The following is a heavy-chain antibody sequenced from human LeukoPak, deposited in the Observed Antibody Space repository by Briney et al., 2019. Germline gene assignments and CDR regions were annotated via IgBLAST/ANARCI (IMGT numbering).Heavy chain of an antibody. CDR3: ARAGPFGESYFDY. CDR2: IKQDGSEK. D-gene: IGHD3-10*01. Sequence: LRLSCAASGFTFSSYWMSWVRQAPGKGLEWVANIKQDGSEKYYVDSVKGRFTISRDNGKNSLYLQMNSLRAEDTAVYYCARAGPFGESYFDYWGQGTLITVSS. J-gene: IGHJ4*02. V-gene: IGHV3-7*01. CDR1: GFTFSSYW.